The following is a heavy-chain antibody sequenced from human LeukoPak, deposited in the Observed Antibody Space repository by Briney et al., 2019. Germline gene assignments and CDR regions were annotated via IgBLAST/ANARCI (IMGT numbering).Heavy chain of an antibody. CDR3: ARVGNYYDSSGYYYASQYFDY. Sequence: SETLSLTCTVSGGSISGSSYYWGWIRQPPGKGLEWIGSIYYSGSTYYNPSLKSRVTISVDTSKNQFSLKLSSVTAADTAVYYCARVGNYYDSSGYYYASQYFDYWGQGTLVTVSS. J-gene: IGHJ4*02. D-gene: IGHD3-22*01. CDR1: GGSISGSSYY. V-gene: IGHV4-39*07. CDR2: IYYSGST.